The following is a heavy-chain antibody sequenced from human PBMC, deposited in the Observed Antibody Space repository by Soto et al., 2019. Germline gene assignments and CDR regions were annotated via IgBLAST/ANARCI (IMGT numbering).Heavy chain of an antibody. CDR1: GYTFTSYY. V-gene: IGHV1-46*03. D-gene: IGHD2-15*01. J-gene: IGHJ4*02. CDR2: INPSGGST. CDR3: ARDRYTEVVVAATTGYFDY. Sequence: ASVKVSCKASGYTFTSYYMHWVRQAPGQGLEWMRIINPSGGSTSYAQKFQGRVTMTRDTSTSTVYMELSSLRSEDTAVYYCARDRYTEVVVAATTGYFDYWGQGTLVTVSS.